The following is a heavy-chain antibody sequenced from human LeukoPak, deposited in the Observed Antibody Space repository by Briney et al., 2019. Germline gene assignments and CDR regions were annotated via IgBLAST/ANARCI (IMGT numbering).Heavy chain of an antibody. J-gene: IGHJ6*02. CDR3: ARVPVAGRLGPSDSSGYGMDV. CDR1: GFTFSSYS. Sequence: PGGSLRLSCAAPGFTFSSYSMNWVRQAPGKGLEWVSSISSSSSYIYYADSVKGRFTISRDNAKNSLYLQMNSLRAEDTAVYYCARVPVAGRLGPSDSSGYGMDVWGQGTTVTVSS. CDR2: ISSSSSYI. D-gene: IGHD3-22*01. V-gene: IGHV3-21*01.